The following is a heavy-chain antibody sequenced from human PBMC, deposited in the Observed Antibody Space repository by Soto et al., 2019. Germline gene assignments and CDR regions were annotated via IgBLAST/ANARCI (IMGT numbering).Heavy chain of an antibody. J-gene: IGHJ4*02. V-gene: IGHV3-30*18. D-gene: IGHD1-1*01. CDR2: ISYDGNNQ. CDR3: AKSVYNWNDGFFDY. CDR1: GFTFSTYG. Sequence: QVQLVESGGGVVQPGRSLRLSCAASGFTFSTYGMHWVRQAPGKGLEWVAVISYDGNNQYYADSVKGRFTISRDNSKNTLYLPMSSLRAEDTAVYYCAKSVYNWNDGFFDYWGQGTLVTVSS.